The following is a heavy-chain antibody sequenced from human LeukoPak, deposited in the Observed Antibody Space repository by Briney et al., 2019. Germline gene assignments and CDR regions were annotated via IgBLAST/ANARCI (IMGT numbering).Heavy chain of an antibody. D-gene: IGHD3-10*01. J-gene: IGHJ6*03. CDR1: GDSVSSNSAA. CDR3: ARVRRDYYGSGPSYYYYMDV. Sequence: SQTLSLTCAISGDSVSSNSAAWNWIRQSPSRGLEWLGRTYYRSKWYNDYAVSVKSRITINPDTSKNQFSLQLNSATPEDTAVYYCARVRRDYYGSGPSYYYYMDVWGKGTTVTVSS. CDR2: TYYRSKWYN. V-gene: IGHV6-1*01.